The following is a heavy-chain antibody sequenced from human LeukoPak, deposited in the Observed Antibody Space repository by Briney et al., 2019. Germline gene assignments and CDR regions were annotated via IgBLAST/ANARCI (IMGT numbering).Heavy chain of an antibody. V-gene: IGHV1-46*01. J-gene: IGHJ4*02. CDR1: GYTFTSYQ. CDR2: INPSGGGT. D-gene: IGHD6-19*01. CDR3: ARVGSGWAPFDY. Sequence: ASVTVSCKASGYTFTSYQVHWVRQAPGQGLEWMGIINPSGGGTSYAQNFQGRVTMTRDTSTSTVYMEVSSLRSEDTAVYYCARVGSGWAPFDYWGQGTLVTVSS.